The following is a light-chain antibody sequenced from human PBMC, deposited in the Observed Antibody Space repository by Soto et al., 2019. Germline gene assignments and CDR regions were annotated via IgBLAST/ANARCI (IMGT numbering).Light chain of an antibody. CDR3: LQHHDDTYT. CDR1: QDSRTN. J-gene: IGKJ2*01. Sequence: DVQVTQSPSSLSASVGDRVTITCRASQDSRTNLNWYQQKPGQAPQRLIYGASTLQGGVPPRFGGSGSGTEFTLTITSLQPEDFATYFCLQHHDDTYTFGQGTKVDVK. CDR2: GAS. V-gene: IGKV1-17*01.